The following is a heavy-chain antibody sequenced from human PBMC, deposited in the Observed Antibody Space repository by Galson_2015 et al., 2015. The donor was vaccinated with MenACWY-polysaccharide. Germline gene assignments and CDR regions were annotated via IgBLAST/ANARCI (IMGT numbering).Heavy chain of an antibody. J-gene: IGHJ6*02. CDR1: GDSVSSNSAA. CDR2: TYYRSKWYN. Sequence: WAISGDSVSSNSAAWNWIRQSPSRGLEWLGRTYYRSKWYNDYAVSVKSRITINPDTSKNQFSLQLNSVAPEDTAVYYCARDSITGTTRLYYYYYYGMDVWGQGTTVTVSS. V-gene: IGHV6-1*01. D-gene: IGHD1-7*01. CDR3: ARDSITGTTRLYYYYYYGMDV.